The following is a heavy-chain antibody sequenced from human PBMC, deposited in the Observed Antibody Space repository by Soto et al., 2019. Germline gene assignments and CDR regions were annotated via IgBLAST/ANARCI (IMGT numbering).Heavy chain of an antibody. D-gene: IGHD6-6*01. CDR3: AKQGAAQGYVDV. V-gene: IGHV3-23*01. Sequence: EVQLLESGGGLVQPGGSLRLSCAASGFSFSSYAMSWVRQAPGKGLEWVSAISGRGGSAYYADSVKGRFPLSRDNSKNTLYLQMNSLRDEDTAVYYCAKQGAAQGYVDVWDNGTTVTVSS. J-gene: IGHJ6*03. CDR2: ISGRGGSA. CDR1: GFSFSSYA.